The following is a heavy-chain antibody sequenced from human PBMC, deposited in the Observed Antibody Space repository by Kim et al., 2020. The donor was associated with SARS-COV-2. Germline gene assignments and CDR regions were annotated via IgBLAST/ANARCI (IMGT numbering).Heavy chain of an antibody. Sequence: SQTLSLTCAISGDSVSSNSAAWNWIRQSPSRGLEWLGRTYYRSKWYNDYAVSVKSRITINPDTSKNQLSLQLNSVTPEDTAVYYCAREVLLWFGELSYYYGMDVWGQGTTVTVSS. CDR3: AREVLLWFGELSYYYGMDV. J-gene: IGHJ6*02. D-gene: IGHD3-10*01. CDR1: GDSVSSNSAA. V-gene: IGHV6-1*01. CDR2: TYYRSKWYN.